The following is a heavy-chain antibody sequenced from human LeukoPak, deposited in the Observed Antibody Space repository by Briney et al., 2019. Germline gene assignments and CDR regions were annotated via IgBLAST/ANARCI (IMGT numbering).Heavy chain of an antibody. Sequence: SETLSLTCTVSGGSISSYYWSWIRQPPGKGLEWIGYIYYSGSTNYNPSLKSRVTISVDTSKNQFSLKLSSVTAADTAVYYCARGPYRRSQKYYYYYMDVWGKGTTVTVSS. CDR3: ARGPYRRSQKYYYYYMDV. CDR2: IYYSGST. J-gene: IGHJ6*03. CDR1: GGSISSYY. D-gene: IGHD6-13*01. V-gene: IGHV4-59*01.